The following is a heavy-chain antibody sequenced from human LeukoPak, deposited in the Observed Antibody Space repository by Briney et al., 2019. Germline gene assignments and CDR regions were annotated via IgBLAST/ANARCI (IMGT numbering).Heavy chain of an antibody. J-gene: IGHJ6*03. CDR1: GFTFSSYS. D-gene: IGHD4-23*01. CDR2: ISYDGSNK. CDR3: ARGPGETVADPESYYYYYMDV. V-gene: IGHV3-30*03. Sequence: GGSLRLSCAASGFTFSSYSMNWVRQAPGKGLEWGAVISYDGSNKYYADSVKRRFTISRDNSKNTLYLQMNSLRAEDTAVYYRARGPGETVADPESYYYYYMDVWGKGTTVTVSS.